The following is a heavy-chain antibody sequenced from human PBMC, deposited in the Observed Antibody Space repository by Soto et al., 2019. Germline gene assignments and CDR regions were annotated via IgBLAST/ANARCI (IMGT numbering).Heavy chain of an antibody. D-gene: IGHD6-19*01. CDR2: IYWDDDK. CDR3: AHIVVAGLGYYFDY. Sequence: QITLKESGPTLVKPTQTLTLTCTFSGFSLSSTRMAVGWIRQPPGKALEWLALIYWDDDKRYSPFLKSRLTITKDTSKKQVVLTMSNMDPVDTARYYCAHIVVAGLGYYFDYWGQGNLVTVSS. V-gene: IGHV2-5*02. J-gene: IGHJ4*02. CDR1: GFSLSSTRMA.